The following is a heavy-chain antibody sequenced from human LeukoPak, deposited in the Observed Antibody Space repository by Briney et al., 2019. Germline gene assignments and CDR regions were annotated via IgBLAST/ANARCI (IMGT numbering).Heavy chain of an antibody. CDR3: ARRANIDGYNYDYFDN. CDR2: IYAGDSGT. V-gene: IGHV5-51*01. CDR1: GFLITNYW. Sequence: GESLKISCKGSGFLITNYWIAWVRQMPGKGLEWMAIIYAGDSGTRYSPSFEGQVTVSADKSINTAYLQWSTLRASDTAIYYCARRANIDGYNYDYFDNWGQGTLVTVSS. J-gene: IGHJ4*02. D-gene: IGHD5-24*01.